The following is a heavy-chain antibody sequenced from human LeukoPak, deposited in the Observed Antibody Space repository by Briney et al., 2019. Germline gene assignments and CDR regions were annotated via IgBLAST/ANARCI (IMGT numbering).Heavy chain of an antibody. D-gene: IGHD1-1*01. CDR1: GYTFTSYY. V-gene: IGHV1-8*02. J-gene: IGHJ5*02. CDR3: VRVPQRVPHNWFDP. Sequence: ASMKVSCKASGYTFTSYYMHWVRQATGQELEWMGWMNPHSGSVGYAQKFQGRVIMTWDTSISTAYMELSSLTSDDTAVYYCVRVPQRVPHNWFDPWGQGTLVTVSS. CDR2: MNPHSGSV.